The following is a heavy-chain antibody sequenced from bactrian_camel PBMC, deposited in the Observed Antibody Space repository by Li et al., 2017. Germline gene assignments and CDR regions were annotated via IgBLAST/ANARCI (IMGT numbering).Heavy chain of an antibody. D-gene: IGHD1*01. Sequence: HVQLVESGGGSVQAGGSLRLSCAASGYTYISCMGWFRQAPGKEREGVARISTSGATEYADSVKGRFTISRDDTNSMMYLQMNDLKPEDAAMYYCAAHRRPCWQRQPPEYALRGQGTQVTVS. J-gene: IGHJ4*01. CDR3: AAHRRPCWQRQPPEYAL. CDR2: ISTSGAT. CDR1: GYTYISC. V-gene: IGHV3S53*01.